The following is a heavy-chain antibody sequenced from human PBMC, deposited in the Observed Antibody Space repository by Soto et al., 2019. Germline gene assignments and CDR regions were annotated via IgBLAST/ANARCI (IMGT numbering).Heavy chain of an antibody. CDR3: ARGDRFRCSGDRCFSDGLFLS. V-gene: IGHV3-48*02. D-gene: IGHD2-15*01. J-gene: IGHJ5*02. CDR1: GFTFGIYS. Sequence: GGSLRLSCAASGFTFGIYSMNWVRQAPGKGLEWISYIIGSSSTMYYADSVKGRFIISRDNADNSLYLQMNSLRDADTAVYYCARGDRFRCSGDRCFSDGLFLSWGQGTLVTVSS. CDR2: IIGSSSTM.